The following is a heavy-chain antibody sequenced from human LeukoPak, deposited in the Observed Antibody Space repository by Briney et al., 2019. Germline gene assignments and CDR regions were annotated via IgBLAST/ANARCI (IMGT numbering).Heavy chain of an antibody. V-gene: IGHV4-39*07. CDR2: IYYSGST. D-gene: IGHD3-3*01. CDR1: GGSISSSSYY. CDR3: ARDFAGDGMDV. J-gene: IGHJ6*02. Sequence: SETLSLTCTVSGGSISSSSYYWGWIRQPPGKGLEWIGSIYYSGSTYYNPSLKSRVTISVDTSKNQFSLKLSSVTAADTAVYYCARDFAGDGMDVWGQGTTVTVSS.